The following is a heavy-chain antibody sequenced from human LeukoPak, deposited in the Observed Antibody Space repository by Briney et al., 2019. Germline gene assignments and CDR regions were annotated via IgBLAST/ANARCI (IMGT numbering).Heavy chain of an antibody. D-gene: IGHD2-8*01. Sequence: GGSLRLSCAASGFTFSTYEMNWVRQAPGKGLEWISYISSSGNTIYYADAVKGRFTISRDNAKNSLYLQMNSLRPDDTALYYCSTDPRLLIYWGHGTLVTVSS. CDR1: GFTFSTYE. CDR2: ISSSGNTI. J-gene: IGHJ4*01. V-gene: IGHV3-48*03. CDR3: STDPRLLIY.